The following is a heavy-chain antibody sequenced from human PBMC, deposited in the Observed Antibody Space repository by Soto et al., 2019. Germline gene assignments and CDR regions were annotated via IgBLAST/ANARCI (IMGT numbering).Heavy chain of an antibody. V-gene: IGHV4-39*07. CDR1: GGSISSSSYY. Sequence: SETLSLTCTVSGGSISSSSYYWGWIRQPPGKGLEWIGSISSSGSTYYKPSLKSRVAMSVDTSKNQFSLKLSSVTAADTAVYYCARGQVVAAQHWGQGTLVTVSS. CDR2: ISSSGST. D-gene: IGHD2-15*01. J-gene: IGHJ4*02. CDR3: ARGQVVAAQH.